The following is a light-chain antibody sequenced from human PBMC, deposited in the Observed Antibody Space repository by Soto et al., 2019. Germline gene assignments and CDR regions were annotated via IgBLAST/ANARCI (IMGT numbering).Light chain of an antibody. CDR2: AAS. CDR1: QGIGND. CDR3: LQDYIYPWT. V-gene: IGKV1-6*01. Sequence: AIQVTPSPSSLSASVGDRVTISCRASQGIGNDLGWYQQKPGKAPKLLIYAASTLQTGVASRFSGSGSGTDFTLTISSLQPEDFATYYCLQDYIYPWTFGQGTKVEIK. J-gene: IGKJ1*01.